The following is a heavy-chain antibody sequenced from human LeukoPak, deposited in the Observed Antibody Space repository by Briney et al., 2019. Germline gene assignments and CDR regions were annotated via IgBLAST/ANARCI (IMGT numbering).Heavy chain of an antibody. V-gene: IGHV3-33*08. CDR1: GFTFRNYV. Sequence: PGGSLRLSCAASGFTFRNYVIHWVRQAPGRGLEWVAQVWSKGDNTYYGDSMKGRFTISRDNSKNTAYLQMNNLRDEDTAVYYCARDGQSLAPYAMDVWGQGTTVIVSS. J-gene: IGHJ6*02. CDR3: ARDGQSLAPYAMDV. CDR2: VWSKGDNT.